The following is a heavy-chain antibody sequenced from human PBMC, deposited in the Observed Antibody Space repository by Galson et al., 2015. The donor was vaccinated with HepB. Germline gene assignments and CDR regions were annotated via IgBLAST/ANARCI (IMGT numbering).Heavy chain of an antibody. Sequence: SVKVSCKASGGTFGSYAFSWVRQAPGQGPEWMGRTIPILDRTTYPQKFQARVTITADKSSSITYMEINNLTSEDTAIYYCARDRFRSVGPLGYAMDVWGQGTTVTVSS. J-gene: IGHJ6*02. V-gene: IGHV1-69*04. D-gene: IGHD7-27*01. CDR2: TIPILDRT. CDR3: ARDRFRSVGPLGYAMDV. CDR1: GGTFGSYA.